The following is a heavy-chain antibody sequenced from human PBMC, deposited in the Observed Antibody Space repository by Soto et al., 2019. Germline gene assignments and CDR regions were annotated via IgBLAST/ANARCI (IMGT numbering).Heavy chain of an antibody. V-gene: IGHV3-23*01. J-gene: IGHJ4*02. D-gene: IGHD2-15*01. CDR3: AKLVTGLGYCSGGSCRNDY. CDR1: GFTFSSYA. Sequence: EVQLLESGGGLVQPGGSLRLSCAASGFTFSSYAMSWVRQAPGKGLEWVSAISGSGGSTYYADSVKGRFTISRDNSKNTLYLQMNGLRAEDTAVYYCAKLVTGLGYCSGGSCRNDYWGQGALVTVSS. CDR2: ISGSGGST.